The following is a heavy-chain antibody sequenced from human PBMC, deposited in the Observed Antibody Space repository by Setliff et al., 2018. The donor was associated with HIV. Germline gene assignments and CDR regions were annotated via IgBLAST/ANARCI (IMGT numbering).Heavy chain of an antibody. CDR2: LYHSGST. J-gene: IGHJ4*02. V-gene: IGHV4-4*02. CDR3: ARAPVSGWYVDY. CDR1: GGSISSSNW. Sequence: PSETLSLTCAVSGGSISSSNWWSWVRQPPGKGLEWIGELYHSGSTNYNLSLESRVTISVDTSKNQFSLNLSAVTAADTAVYYCARAPVSGWYVDYWGQGAPVTVSS. D-gene: IGHD6-19*01.